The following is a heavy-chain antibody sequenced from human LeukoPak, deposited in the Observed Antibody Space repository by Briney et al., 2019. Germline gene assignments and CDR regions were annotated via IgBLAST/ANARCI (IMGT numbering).Heavy chain of an antibody. D-gene: IGHD6-19*01. CDR2: INHSGST. J-gene: IGHJ5*02. CDR1: GGSFSGYY. Sequence: PSETLSLTCAVYGGSFSGYYWSWIRQPPGKGLEWIGEINHSGSTNYNLSLKSRVTISVDTSKNQFSLKLSSVTAADTAVYYCARGLSGYSSRNWFDPWGQGTLVTVSS. CDR3: ARGLSGYSSRNWFDP. V-gene: IGHV4-34*01.